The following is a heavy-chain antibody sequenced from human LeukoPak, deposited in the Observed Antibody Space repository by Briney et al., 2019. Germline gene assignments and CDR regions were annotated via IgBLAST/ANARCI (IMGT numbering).Heavy chain of an antibody. CDR2: IYYSGST. CDR1: GVSISSYY. J-gene: IGHJ6*03. CDR3: ARCLYSSQPYYYYYMDV. D-gene: IGHD6-13*01. Sequence: SETLSLTCTVSGVSISSYYWSWIRQPPGKGLEWIGYIYYSGSTNYNPSLKSRVTISVDTSKNQFSLKLSSVTAADTAVYYCARCLYSSQPYYYYYMDVWGKGTTVTVSS. V-gene: IGHV4-59*01.